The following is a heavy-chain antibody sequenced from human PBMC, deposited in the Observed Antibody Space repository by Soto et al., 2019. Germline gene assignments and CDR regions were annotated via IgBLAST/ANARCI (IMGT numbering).Heavy chain of an antibody. Sequence: QVHLVESGGGVVQPGRSLRLSCAASGFTFSSYGMHWVRQAPGKGLEWVAVISYDGSNKYYADSVKGRFTISRDNSKNTLFLQMNSLRAEDTAVYYCAKDYQHNDTSWGQGTVVTVSS. CDR2: ISYDGSNK. V-gene: IGHV3-30*18. D-gene: IGHD2-2*01. CDR3: AKDYQHNDTS. J-gene: IGHJ5*02. CDR1: GFTFSSYG.